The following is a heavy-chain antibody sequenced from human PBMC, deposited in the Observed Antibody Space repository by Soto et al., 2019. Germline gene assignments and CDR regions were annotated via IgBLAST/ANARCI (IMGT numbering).Heavy chain of an antibody. CDR2: VHHIGFT. V-gene: IGHV4-4*02. CDR3: TKNSAYALDY. CDR1: SGSVSNDNW. D-gene: IGHD5-12*01. J-gene: IGHJ4*02. Sequence: PSETLSLTCDGSSGSVSNDNWWSWVRQTPGEGLEWIGEVHHIGFTNYNPSLKSRVFMSVDKSKNQFFLNLRSVTAADTAVYYCTKNSAYALDYWGQGALVTVS.